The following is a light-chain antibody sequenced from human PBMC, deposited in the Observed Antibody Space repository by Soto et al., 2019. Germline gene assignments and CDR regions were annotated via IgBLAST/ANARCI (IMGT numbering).Light chain of an antibody. CDR2: GAS. Sequence: DIQMTQSPSSVSASIGDTVTITCRASQDISTLLAWYQQKPGKAPKLLIYGASTLESGVPSRFSGSGSGTDFTLTISRLEPEDFALYYCQQYGSSPWTFGQGTKVDIK. V-gene: IGKV1-12*01. CDR3: QQYGSSPWT. J-gene: IGKJ1*01. CDR1: QDISTL.